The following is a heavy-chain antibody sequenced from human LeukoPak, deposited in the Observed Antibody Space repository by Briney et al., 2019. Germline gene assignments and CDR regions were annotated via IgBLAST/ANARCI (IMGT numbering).Heavy chain of an antibody. D-gene: IGHD2-2*02. CDR2: ISGSSGST. J-gene: IGHJ3*02. V-gene: IGHV3-23*01. Sequence: PGGSLRLXCAASGFTFSSYAMSWVRQAPGKGLEWVSAISGSSGSTYYADSVKGRFTISRDNSKNTLYLQMNSLRAEDTAVYYCAKPKNIVVVPAAILAFDIWGQGTMVTVSS. CDR3: AKPKNIVVVPAAILAFDI. CDR1: GFTFSSYA.